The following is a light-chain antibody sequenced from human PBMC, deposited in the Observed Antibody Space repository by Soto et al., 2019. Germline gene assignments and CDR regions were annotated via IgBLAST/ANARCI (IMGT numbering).Light chain of an antibody. CDR1: SSNLGAGHD. J-gene: IGLJ2*01. CDR3: QSYDSRRGLYVV. V-gene: IGLV1-40*01. Sequence: QSVLTQPPSVSGAPGQRVTISCTGSSSNLGAGHDVHWYQQLPGAAPRLLIYGNTNRPSGVPDRFSGSKSGTSASLAITGLQTEDEADYYCQSYDSRRGLYVVFGGGTKLTVL. CDR2: GNT.